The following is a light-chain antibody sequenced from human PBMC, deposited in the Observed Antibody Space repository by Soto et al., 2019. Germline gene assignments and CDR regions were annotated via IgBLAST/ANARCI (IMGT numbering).Light chain of an antibody. CDR1: SSNIGSNF. CDR2: RNN. Sequence: SVLTQPPSASGTPGQRVTISCSGSSSNIGSNFVYWYQQLPGTAPTLLIYRNNQRPSGVPDRFSGSKSGTSASLAISGLRSEDEADYYCAAWDDSLSAYYVFGTGTKLTVL. CDR3: AAWDDSLSAYYV. V-gene: IGLV1-47*01. J-gene: IGLJ1*01.